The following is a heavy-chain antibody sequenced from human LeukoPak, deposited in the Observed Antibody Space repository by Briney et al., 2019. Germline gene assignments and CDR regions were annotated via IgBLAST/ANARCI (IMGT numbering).Heavy chain of an antibody. CDR3: ATVNQYGDGWGYNWLDP. Sequence: ATVKISCKVSGYTFTDYYMHWVQQAPGKGLEWMGLVDPEDGETIYAEKFQGRVTITADTSTDTAYMELSSLRSEDTAVYYCATVNQYGDGWGYNWLDPWGQGTLVTVSS. CDR1: GYTFTDYY. V-gene: IGHV1-69-2*01. D-gene: IGHD4-17*01. J-gene: IGHJ5*02. CDR2: VDPEDGET.